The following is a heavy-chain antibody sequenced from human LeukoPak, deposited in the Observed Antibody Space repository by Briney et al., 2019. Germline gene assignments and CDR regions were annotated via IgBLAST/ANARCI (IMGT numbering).Heavy chain of an antibody. J-gene: IGHJ5*02. CDR1: GGSISSGDYY. CDR3: ARGDCSSPSCYLSDWFDP. Sequence: PSQTLSLTCTVSGGSISSGDYYWSWIRQPPGKGLEWIGEINHSGSTNYNPSLKSRVTISVDTSKNQFSLKLSSVTAADTALYYCARGDCSSPSCYLSDWFDPWGQGTLATVSS. D-gene: IGHD2-2*01. CDR2: INHSGST. V-gene: IGHV4-30-4*08.